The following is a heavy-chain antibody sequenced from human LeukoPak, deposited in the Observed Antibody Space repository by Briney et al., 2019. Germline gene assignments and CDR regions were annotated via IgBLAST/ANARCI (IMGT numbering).Heavy chain of an antibody. CDR3: ARESTGHGVLDY. CDR2: IYYSGST. J-gene: IGHJ4*02. V-gene: IGHV4-30-4*01. Sequence: SETLSLTCTVSGGSISSGDYYWSWIRQPPGKGLEWIGYIYYSGSTYYNPSLKSRVTISVDTSKNQFSLKLSSVTAADTAVYYCARESTGHGVLDYWGQGTLVTASS. D-gene: IGHD1-14*01. CDR1: GGSISSGDYY.